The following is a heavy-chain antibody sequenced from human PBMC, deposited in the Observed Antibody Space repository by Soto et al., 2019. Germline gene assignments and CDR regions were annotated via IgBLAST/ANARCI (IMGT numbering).Heavy chain of an antibody. D-gene: IGHD5-12*01. J-gene: IGHJ3*02. CDR3: ARGGSGYDADAFDI. V-gene: IGHV1-69*13. CDR1: GYTFSGYY. CDR2: IIPIFGTA. Sequence: SVKVSCKASGYTFSGYYMHWVRQAPGQGLEWMGGIIPIFGTANYAQKFQGRVTITADESTSTAYMELSSLRSEDTAVYYCARGGSGYDADAFDIWGQGTMVTVSS.